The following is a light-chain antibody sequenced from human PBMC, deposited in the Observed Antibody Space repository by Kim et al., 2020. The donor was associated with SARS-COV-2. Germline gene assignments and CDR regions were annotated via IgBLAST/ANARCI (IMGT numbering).Light chain of an antibody. J-gene: IGLJ2*01. Sequence: QSVLTQPPSVSGAPGQRVIISCTGSRSNIGSGYDVHWYQQLPGTVPKLIIYGNYNRPSGDPDRFSGSKSGTSASLAIAGLQAEDEADYYCLSYDISLTASVFGGGTQLTVL. CDR3: LSYDISLTASV. V-gene: IGLV1-40*01. CDR2: GNY. CDR1: RSNIGSGYD.